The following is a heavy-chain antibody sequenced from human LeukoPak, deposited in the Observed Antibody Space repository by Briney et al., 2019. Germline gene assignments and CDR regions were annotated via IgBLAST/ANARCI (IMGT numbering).Heavy chain of an antibody. D-gene: IGHD3-22*01. V-gene: IGHV4-39*01. J-gene: IGHJ3*02. CDR2: IYYSGST. CDR1: GGSISSSSYY. CDR3: ARPMYYYDSSGYLPRSAFDI. Sequence: TSETLSLTCTVSGGSISSSSYYWGWIRQPPGKGLEWIGSIYYSGSTYYNPSPKSRVTISVDTSKNQFSLKLSSVTAADTAVYYCARPMYYYDSSGYLPRSAFDIWGQGTMVTVSS.